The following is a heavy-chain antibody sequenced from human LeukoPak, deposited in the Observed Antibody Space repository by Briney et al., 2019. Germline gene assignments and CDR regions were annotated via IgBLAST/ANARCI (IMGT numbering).Heavy chain of an antibody. V-gene: IGHV3-48*02. CDR1: GFTFSNYS. CDR2: ISGTSST. Sequence: GGSLRLSCVASGFTFSNYSMNRVRQAPGKGLEWISYISGTSSTIYTDSVKGRFTISRDNAKNSLYLQMNSLRDEDTAVYYCARTRILDYWGQGTLVTVSS. J-gene: IGHJ4*02. D-gene: IGHD2/OR15-2a*01. CDR3: ARTRILDY.